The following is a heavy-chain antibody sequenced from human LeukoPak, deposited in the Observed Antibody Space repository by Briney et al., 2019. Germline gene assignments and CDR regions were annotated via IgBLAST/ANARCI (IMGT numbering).Heavy chain of an antibody. CDR2: ISSSGSTI. D-gene: IGHD5-24*01. J-gene: IGHJ3*02. CDR1: GFTFSSYE. Sequence: GGSLRLSCAASGFTFSSYEMNWVRQAPGKGLEWVSYISSSGSTIYYADSVKGRFTISRDNAKNSLYLQMNSLRAEDTAVYYCARDRGGYNWDALDIWGQGTMVTVSS. V-gene: IGHV3-48*03. CDR3: ARDRGGYNWDALDI.